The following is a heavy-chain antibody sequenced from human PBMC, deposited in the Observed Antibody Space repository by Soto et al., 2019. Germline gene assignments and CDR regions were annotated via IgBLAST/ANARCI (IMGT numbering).Heavy chain of an antibody. CDR1: GFTFSSNA. D-gene: IGHD2-21*02. CDR2: ISYDGSNK. Sequence: QVQLVESGGGVVQPGRSLRLSCADSGFTFSSNAMHWVRQTPGKGLEWVAVISYDGSNKYYADSVKGRFTISRDNSTNTLYLQMNSLRAEDTAVYYCAKAEVTVVTPYYFDYWGQGTLVTVSS. J-gene: IGHJ4*02. CDR3: AKAEVTVVTPYYFDY. V-gene: IGHV3-30*18.